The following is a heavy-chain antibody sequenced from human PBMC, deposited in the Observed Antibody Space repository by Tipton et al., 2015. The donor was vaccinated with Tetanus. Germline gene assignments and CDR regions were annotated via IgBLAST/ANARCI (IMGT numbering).Heavy chain of an antibody. Sequence: TLSLTCTVSGGSISSYYWSWIRQPAGKGLEWIGRIYTSGSTNYNPSLKSRVTMSVDTSKNQFSLKLSSVTAADTAVYYCARGRFWEWLLYDTYDAFDIWGQGTMVTASS. CDR1: GGSISSYY. V-gene: IGHV4-4*07. J-gene: IGHJ3*02. CDR2: IYTSGST. CDR3: ARGRFWEWLLYDTYDAFDI. D-gene: IGHD3-3*01.